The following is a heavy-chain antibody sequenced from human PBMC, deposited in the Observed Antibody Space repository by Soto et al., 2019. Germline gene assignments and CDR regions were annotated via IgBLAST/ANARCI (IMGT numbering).Heavy chain of an antibody. J-gene: IGHJ6*03. CDR3: ARGRIITMLYYYYMDV. V-gene: IGHV3-21*01. Sequence: EVQLVESGGGLVKPGGSLRLSCAASGFTFSSYSMNWVRQAPGKGLEWVSSISSSSSYIYYADSVKDRFTISRDNAKNSLYLQMNSLRAEDTAVYYCARGRIITMLYYYYMDVWGKGTTVTVSS. CDR2: ISSSSSYI. CDR1: GFTFSSYS. D-gene: IGHD3-10*01.